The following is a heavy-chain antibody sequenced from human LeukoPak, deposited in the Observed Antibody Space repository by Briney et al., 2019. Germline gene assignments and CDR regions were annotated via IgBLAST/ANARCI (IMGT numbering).Heavy chain of an antibody. V-gene: IGHV4-59*01. J-gene: IGHJ4*02. Sequence: KPSETLSLTCTVSGGSISSYYWSWIRQPPGKGLEWIGYIYYSGSTNYNPSLKSRVNISVETSKNQFSLKLRSLDGAGTAVYYCARVGTYGSGSYLSWLDYWGQGTLVTVSS. CDR2: IYYSGST. CDR3: ARVGTYGSGSYLSWLDY. CDR1: GGSISSYY. D-gene: IGHD3-10*01.